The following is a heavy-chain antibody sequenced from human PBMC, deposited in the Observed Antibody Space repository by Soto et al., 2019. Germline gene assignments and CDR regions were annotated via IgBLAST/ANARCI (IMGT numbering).Heavy chain of an antibody. CDR2: IYYSGST. CDR3: AAPGEDY. D-gene: IGHD3-10*01. V-gene: IGHV4-39*01. CDR1: GGSISSSSYY. Sequence: SDTLSLTCTVSGGSISSSSYYWGWIRQPPGKGLEWIGSIYYSGSTYYNPSLKSRVTISVDTSKNQFSLKLSSVTAADTAVYYCAAPGEDYWGQGTLVTVSS. J-gene: IGHJ4*02.